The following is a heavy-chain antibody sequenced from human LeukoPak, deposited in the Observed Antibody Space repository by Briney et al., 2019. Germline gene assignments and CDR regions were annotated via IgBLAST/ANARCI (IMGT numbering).Heavy chain of an antibody. D-gene: IGHD3-9*01. CDR2: INHSGST. CDR1: GGSLSGYY. CDR3: AKAGDILTGSAFDY. V-gene: IGHV4-34*01. J-gene: IGHJ4*02. Sequence: SETLSLTCAVFGGSLSGYYWSWIRQSPGRGLEWIGEINHSGSTSYNPSLKCRVTISVDTSKNQFSLKLSSVTAADTAVYYCAKAGDILTGSAFDYWGQGTLVTVSS.